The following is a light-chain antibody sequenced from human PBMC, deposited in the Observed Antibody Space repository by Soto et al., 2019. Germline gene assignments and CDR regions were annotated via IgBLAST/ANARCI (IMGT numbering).Light chain of an antibody. CDR2: STS. CDR3: RLYYGGAQGYV. V-gene: IGLV7-43*01. CDR1: TGAVTSGYY. J-gene: IGLJ1*01. Sequence: QTVVTQEPSLSVSPGGTVTLTCASSTGAVTSGYYPNWFQQKPGQAPRALIYSTSNKPSWTPARFSGSLLGGKAALTLSGGQPEDEDEYYCRLYYGGAQGYVFGTGTKLTVL.